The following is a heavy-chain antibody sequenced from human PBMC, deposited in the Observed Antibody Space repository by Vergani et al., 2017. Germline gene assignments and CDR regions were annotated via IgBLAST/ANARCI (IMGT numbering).Heavy chain of an antibody. V-gene: IGHV3-23*01. CDR2: ISGSGGST. D-gene: IGHD1-26*01. Sequence: EVQLLESGGGLVQPGGSLRLSCAASGFTFSSYAMSWVRQAPGKGLEWVSAISGSGGSTYYADSGKGRFTISRDNSKNTLYLQMDSLRAEDTAVYYCARDGWELLDYFYYMDVWGKGTTVTVSS. CDR3: ARDGWELLDYFYYMDV. CDR1: GFTFSSYA. J-gene: IGHJ6*03.